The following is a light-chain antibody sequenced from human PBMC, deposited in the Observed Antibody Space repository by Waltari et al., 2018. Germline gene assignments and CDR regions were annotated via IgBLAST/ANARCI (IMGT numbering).Light chain of an antibody. J-gene: IGKJ1*01. V-gene: IGKV1-5*03. Sequence: DIQMTQSPSTLSASVGDRVTITCLASQSISSWLAWYQQKPGKAPKLLIYKASSVESGVPSRFSGSGSGTEFTLTISSLQPDDFATYYCQQYNSYLCTFGQGTKVEIK. CDR1: QSISSW. CDR3: QQYNSYLCT. CDR2: KAS.